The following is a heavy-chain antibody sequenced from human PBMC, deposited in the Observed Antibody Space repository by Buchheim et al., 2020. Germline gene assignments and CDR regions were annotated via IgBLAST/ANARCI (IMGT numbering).Heavy chain of an antibody. V-gene: IGHV1-69*06. Sequence: QVQLVQSGAEVKKPGSSVKVSCKASGGTFSSYAFSWVRQAPGQRLEWMGGIIPMFGTANYAQNFQGRLTIIADKSTNTAYMELSSLRSEDTAVYYCARGRGGFCTGGVCYRFFDWWGQGT. CDR3: ARGRGGFCTGGVCYRFFDW. CDR1: GGTFSSYA. CDR2: IIPMFGTA. D-gene: IGHD2-8*02. J-gene: IGHJ4*02.